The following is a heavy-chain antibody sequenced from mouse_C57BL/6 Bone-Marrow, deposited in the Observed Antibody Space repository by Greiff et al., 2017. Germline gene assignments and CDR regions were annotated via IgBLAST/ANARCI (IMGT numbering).Heavy chain of an antibody. J-gene: IGHJ3*01. CDR3: ARGPWAY. Sequence: EVKVVESGGGLVKPGGSLKFSCAASGFTFSDYGMHWVRQAPEKGLEWVAYISSGSSTIYYADTVKGRFTISRDKAKNTLFLQMTSLRSEDTAMYYCARGPWAYWGQGTLVTVSA. CDR2: ISSGSSTI. V-gene: IGHV5-17*01. CDR1: GFTFSDYG.